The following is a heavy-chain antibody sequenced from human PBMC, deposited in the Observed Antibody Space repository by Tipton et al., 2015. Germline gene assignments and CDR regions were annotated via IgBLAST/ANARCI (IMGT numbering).Heavy chain of an antibody. CDR1: GFTFNDYY. D-gene: IGHD5-18*01. Sequence: SLRLSCAASGFTFNDYYMSWIRQAPGKGLEWISHISTSGSTTYYADSVKGRFTISRDNADNSLYLQMNSLRAEDTAVYYCARAEDTAMSAFLHYYYYGMDVWGQGTTVTVSS. J-gene: IGHJ6*02. V-gene: IGHV3-11*01. CDR2: ISTSGSTT. CDR3: ARAEDTAMSAFLHYYYYGMDV.